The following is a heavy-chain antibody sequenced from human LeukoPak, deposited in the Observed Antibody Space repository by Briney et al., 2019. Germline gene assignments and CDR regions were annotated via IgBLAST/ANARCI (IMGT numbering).Heavy chain of an antibody. J-gene: IGHJ4*02. V-gene: IGHV1-2*02. CDR3: ARGLRYFDWLSPWDY. CDR1: GYTFTDYY. D-gene: IGHD3-9*01. Sequence: ASVKVSCKASGYTFTDYYLYWVRQAPGQGLEWMGWINPRTGDTNYAQKFQGRVTMTRDTSITKAYMDLGRLRSDDTAVYYCARGLRYFDWLSPWDYWGQGTLVTVSS. CDR2: INPRTGDT.